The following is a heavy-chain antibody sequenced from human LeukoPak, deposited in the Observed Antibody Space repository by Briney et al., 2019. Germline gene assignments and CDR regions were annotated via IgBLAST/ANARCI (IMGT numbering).Heavy chain of an antibody. J-gene: IGHJ4*02. CDR2: IYTGGST. V-gene: IGHV4-4*07. D-gene: IGHD5-24*01. Sequence: PSETLSLTCAVSGGSITTNYWNWIRQPAGKGLEWIGRIYTGGSTNYNPSLKSRVTMSVDTSKSQLSLKLNSVTAADTAIYYCARDRRDGYNSFYFFDYWGQGTPVTVSS. CDR3: ARDRRDGYNSFYFFDY. CDR1: GGSITTNY.